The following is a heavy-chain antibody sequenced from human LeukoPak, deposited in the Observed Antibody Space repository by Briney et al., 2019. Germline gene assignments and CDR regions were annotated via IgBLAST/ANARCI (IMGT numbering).Heavy chain of an antibody. V-gene: IGHV3-11*06. Sequence: KPGGSLGLSCAASGFTFSDYYMSWIRQAPGKGLEWVSYISSSTHYTNYADSVKGRFTITRDNAKNSLYLQMNSLRADDTAVYYCARDYCSGGYCYSDYWGQGTLVTVSS. D-gene: IGHD2-15*01. CDR1: GFTFSDYY. CDR2: ISSSTHYT. J-gene: IGHJ4*02. CDR3: ARDYCSGGYCYSDY.